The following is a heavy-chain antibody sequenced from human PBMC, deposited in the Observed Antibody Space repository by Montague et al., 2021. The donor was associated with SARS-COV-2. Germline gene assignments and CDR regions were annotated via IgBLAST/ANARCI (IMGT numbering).Heavy chain of an antibody. D-gene: IGHD3-10*01. V-gene: IGHV4-39*01. CDR3: ARHVRSLMVRGPDFDY. Sequence: SETLSLTCTVSGGSISNRSYYWVCIRPPQGKGLDWVWSNYYSGTTYYNPSLKSRVTISVDTSKNQFSLKLSSVTAADTAVYYCARHVRSLMVRGPDFDYWGQGTLVTVSS. CDR2: NYYSGTT. J-gene: IGHJ4*02. CDR1: GGSISNRSYY.